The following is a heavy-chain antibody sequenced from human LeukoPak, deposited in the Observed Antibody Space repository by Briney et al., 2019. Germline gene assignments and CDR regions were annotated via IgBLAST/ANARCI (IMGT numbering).Heavy chain of an antibody. D-gene: IGHD1-1*01. J-gene: IGHJ5*02. CDR2: IYAGDFDT. CDR3: ARLGLGVPEEWFDP. CDR1: GYTFAKYW. Sequence: GESLKISCQASGYTFAKYWIGWVRQMPGKGLEWMGIIYAGDFDTRYSPSFQGQVTISVDRSINTAYLQWRSLKASDTAMYYCARLGLGVPEEWFDPWGQGTLVTVSS. V-gene: IGHV5-51*01.